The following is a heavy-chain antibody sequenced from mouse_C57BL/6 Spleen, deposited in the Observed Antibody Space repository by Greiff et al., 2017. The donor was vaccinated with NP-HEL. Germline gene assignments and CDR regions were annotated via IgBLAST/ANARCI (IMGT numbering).Heavy chain of an antibody. V-gene: IGHV1-82*01. CDR2: IYPGDGDT. CDR3: ARTYYGSHFDY. CDR1: GYAFSSSW. D-gene: IGHD1-1*01. Sequence: QVQLKQSGPELVKPGASVKISCKASGYAFSSSWMNWVKQRPGKGLEWIGRIYPGDGDTNYNGKFKGKATLTADKSSSTAYMQLSSLTSEDSAVYFCARTYYGSHFDYWGQGTTLTVSS. J-gene: IGHJ2*01.